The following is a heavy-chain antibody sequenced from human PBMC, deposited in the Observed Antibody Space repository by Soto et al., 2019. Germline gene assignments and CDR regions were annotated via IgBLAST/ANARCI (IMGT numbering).Heavy chain of an antibody. Sequence: QVQLVQSGAEVKKPGASVNVSCKASDYTFTNYGISWVRQAPGQGPEWMGWVSPYNGNTHYAQKFQGRVTMTTDTSTSTAYMELRSLRSDGTAIYYCARDGDYAYYFDYWVQGTLLTVSS. CDR1: DYTFTNYG. J-gene: IGHJ4*02. D-gene: IGHD4-17*01. CDR3: ARDGDYAYYFDY. V-gene: IGHV1-18*01. CDR2: VSPYNGNT.